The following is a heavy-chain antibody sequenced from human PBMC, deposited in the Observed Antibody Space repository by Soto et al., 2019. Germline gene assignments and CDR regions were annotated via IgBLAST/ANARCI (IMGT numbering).Heavy chain of an antibody. V-gene: IGHV3-48*01. CDR3: ARQAGTRAYWYFDL. D-gene: IGHD6-19*01. CDR2: ISSSSSTI. J-gene: IGHJ2*01. CDR1: GFTFSSYS. Sequence: PGGSLRLSCAASGFTFSSYSMNWVRQAPGKGLEWVSYISSSSSTIYYADSVKGRFTISRDNAKNSLYLQMNSLRAEDTAVYYCARQAGTRAYWYFDLWGRGTLVTV.